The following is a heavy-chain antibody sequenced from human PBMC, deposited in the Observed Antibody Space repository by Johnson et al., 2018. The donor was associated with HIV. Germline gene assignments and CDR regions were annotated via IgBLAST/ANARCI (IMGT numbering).Heavy chain of an antibody. CDR1: RFTVSSNE. J-gene: IGHJ3*02. CDR3: AKPKRIVVEEADAFDI. D-gene: IGHD3-22*01. Sequence: VQLVESRGVLVQPGGSLRLSCAAPRFTVSSNEMSWVRQGPERGLEWVSCISGGSTYYADSVTGRFTISRDNSKNTLYLQMNSLRAEDTAVYYCAKPKRIVVEEADAFDIWGQGTMVTVSS. CDR2: ISGGST. V-gene: IGHV3-38-3*01.